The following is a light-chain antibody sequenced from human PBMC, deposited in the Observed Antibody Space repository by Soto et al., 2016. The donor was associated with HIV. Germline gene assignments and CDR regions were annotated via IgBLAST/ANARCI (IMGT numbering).Light chain of an antibody. Sequence: DIQMTQSPSTLSASVGDRVTITCRASQSISSWLAWYQQKPGKAPKHLIYKASNLESGVPSRFSGSGSGTEFTLTISSLQPDDFATYYCQQYDSFTWTFGQGPRWKSN. V-gene: IGKV1-5*03. J-gene: IGKJ1*01. CDR3: QQYDSFTWT. CDR2: KAS. CDR1: QSISSW.